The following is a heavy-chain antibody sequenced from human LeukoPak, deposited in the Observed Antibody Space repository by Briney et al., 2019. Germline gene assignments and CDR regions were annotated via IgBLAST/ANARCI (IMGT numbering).Heavy chain of an antibody. D-gene: IGHD5-18*01. Sequence: GGSLRLSCAASGFTFSSYGMHWVRQAPGKGLEWVAVISYDGSNKYYADSVKGRFTISRDNSKNTLYLQMNSLRAEDTAVYYCAKATWIQLWPYFDYWGQGTLVTVSS. CDR1: GFTFSSYG. CDR3: AKATWIQLWPYFDY. J-gene: IGHJ4*02. CDR2: ISYDGSNK. V-gene: IGHV3-30*18.